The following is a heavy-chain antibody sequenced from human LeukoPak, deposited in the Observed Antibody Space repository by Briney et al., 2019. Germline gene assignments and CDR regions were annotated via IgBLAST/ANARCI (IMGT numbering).Heavy chain of an antibody. CDR3: AREGRYCSGCSCLNWFDP. Sequence: EASVKVSCKASGGTFSSYAISWVRQAPGQGLEWMGSIIPIFGTANYAQKFQGRVTITTDESTSTAYMELSSLRSEDTAVYYCAREGRYCSGCSCLNWFDPWGQGTLVTVSS. D-gene: IGHD2-15*01. CDR1: GGTFSSYA. V-gene: IGHV1-69*05. J-gene: IGHJ5*02. CDR2: IIPIFGTA.